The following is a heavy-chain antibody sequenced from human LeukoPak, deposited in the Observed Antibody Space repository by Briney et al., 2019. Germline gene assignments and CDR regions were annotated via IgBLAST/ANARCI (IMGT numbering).Heavy chain of an antibody. V-gene: IGHV3-21*04. CDR2: ISSSGTYI. Sequence: AGGSLRLSCAVSGFTFSSYSLHWVRQAPGKGLEWVSSISSSGTYIYYSDSVKGRFTISRDNAKNSLYLQMNSLRAEDTALYYCAKVGYSGSFDYWGQGTLVTVSS. CDR3: AKVGYSGSFDY. CDR1: GFTFSSYS. D-gene: IGHD1-26*01. J-gene: IGHJ4*02.